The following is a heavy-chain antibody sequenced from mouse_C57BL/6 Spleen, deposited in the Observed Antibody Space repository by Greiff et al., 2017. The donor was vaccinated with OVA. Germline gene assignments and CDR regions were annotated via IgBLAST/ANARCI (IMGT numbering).Heavy chain of an antibody. V-gene: IGHV1-82*01. D-gene: IGHD2-2*01. J-gene: IGHJ3*01. CDR2: IYPGDGDT. CDR1: GYAFSSSW. CDR3: VREGARVTGSY. Sequence: QVQLQQSGPELVKPGASVKISCKASGYAFSSSWMNWVKQRPGKGLEWIGRIYPGDGDTNYNGKFKGKATLTADKSSSTAYLQLSSLPSEDSAVYFCVREGARVTGSYWGEGRLGTVSA.